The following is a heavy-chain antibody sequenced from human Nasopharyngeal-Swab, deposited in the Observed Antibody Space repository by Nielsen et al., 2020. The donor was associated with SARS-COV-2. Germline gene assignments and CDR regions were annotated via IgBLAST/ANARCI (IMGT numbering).Heavy chain of an antibody. D-gene: IGHD6-19*01. Sequence: WVRQAPGQGLEWMGIINPSGGSTSYAQKFQGRVTMTRDTSTSTVYMELSSPRSEDTAVYYCARDPTLAVETETTYYYYGMDVWGQGTTVTVSS. V-gene: IGHV1-46*01. J-gene: IGHJ6*02. CDR3: ARDPTLAVETETTYYYYGMDV. CDR2: INPSGGST.